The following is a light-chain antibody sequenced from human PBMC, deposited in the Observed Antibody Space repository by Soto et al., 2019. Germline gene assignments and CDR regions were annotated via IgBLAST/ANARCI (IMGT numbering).Light chain of an antibody. CDR2: EAS. CDR3: QQYNNS. Sequence: DIEMTQSPSTLSASVGDRVTITCRASQSISNWLAWYKQKPGKTPKLLIYEASNLESGVPSRFSGSGSGTEFTLTISRLQPDDFATYYCQQYNNSFGQGTKVDIK. CDR1: QSISNW. J-gene: IGKJ2*01. V-gene: IGKV1-5*03.